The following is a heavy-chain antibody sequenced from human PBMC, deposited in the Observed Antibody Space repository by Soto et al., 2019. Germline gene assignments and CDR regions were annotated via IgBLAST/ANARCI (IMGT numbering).Heavy chain of an antibody. V-gene: IGHV3-23*01. CDR1: GFTFGSYA. Sequence: GGSLRLSCAASGFTFGSYALSWVRQAPGKGLEWVSAISGSGGSTYYADSVKGRFTISRDNSKNTLYLQMNSLRAEDTAVYYCAKDSSGELSYYYYGMDVWGQGTTVTVSS. D-gene: IGHD3-16*02. CDR3: AKDSSGELSYYYYGMDV. J-gene: IGHJ6*02. CDR2: ISGSGGST.